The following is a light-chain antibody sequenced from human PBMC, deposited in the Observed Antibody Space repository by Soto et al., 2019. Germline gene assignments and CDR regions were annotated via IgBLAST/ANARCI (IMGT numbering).Light chain of an antibody. CDR3: QQYGSAIN. CDR1: QSVSNNY. J-gene: IGKJ5*01. V-gene: IGKV3-20*01. Sequence: ESVLTQSPGTLSLSPGQRATNSCRASQSVSNNYLAWYQQKPGQAPRLLIYDASVRATGIPDRFSGSGSGTDFTLTISRLEPEDFAVYYCQQYGSAINFGQGTRLEIK. CDR2: DAS.